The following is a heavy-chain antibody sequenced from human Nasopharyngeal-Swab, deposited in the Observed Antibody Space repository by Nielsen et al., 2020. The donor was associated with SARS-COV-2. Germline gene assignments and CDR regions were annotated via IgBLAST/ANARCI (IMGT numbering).Heavy chain of an antibody. CDR2: IYYSWST. CDR3: ARILTIFGVVASYYFDY. V-gene: IGHV4-59*01. J-gene: IGHJ4*02. CDR1: GGSISSYY. Sequence: SETLSLTCTVSGGSISSYYWRWIRQPPGKGLEWIGYIYYSWSTNYNPSLKSRVTISVDTSKNQFSLKLSSVTAADTAVYYCARILTIFGVVASYYFDYWGQGTLVTVSS. D-gene: IGHD3-3*01.